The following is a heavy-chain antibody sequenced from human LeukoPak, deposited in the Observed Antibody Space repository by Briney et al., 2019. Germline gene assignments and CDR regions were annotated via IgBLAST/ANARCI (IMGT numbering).Heavy chain of an antibody. Sequence: GGSLRLSCAASGFTFSSYAMSWVRQAPGKGLEWVSAISGSGGSTYYADSVKGRFTISRDNAKNSLYLQMNSLRAEDTAVYYCARGTRYGMDVWGQGTTVTVSS. J-gene: IGHJ6*02. CDR2: ISGSGGST. CDR1: GFTFSSYA. V-gene: IGHV3-23*01. D-gene: IGHD2-2*01. CDR3: ARGTRYGMDV.